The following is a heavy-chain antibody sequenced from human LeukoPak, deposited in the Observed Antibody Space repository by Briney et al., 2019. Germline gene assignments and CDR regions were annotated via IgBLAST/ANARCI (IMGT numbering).Heavy chain of an antibody. V-gene: IGHV3-23*01. J-gene: IGHJ4*02. CDR1: GFTFSSYA. CDR3: AKDIARGGRTRYFDY. D-gene: IGHD1-26*01. Sequence: GGSLRLSCAASGFTFSSYAMSWVRQAPGKGLEWVSAISGSGGSTYYADSVKGRFTISRDNSKNTLYLQMNSLRAEDTAVYYCAKDIARGGRTRYFDYWGQETLDTVSS. CDR2: ISGSGGST.